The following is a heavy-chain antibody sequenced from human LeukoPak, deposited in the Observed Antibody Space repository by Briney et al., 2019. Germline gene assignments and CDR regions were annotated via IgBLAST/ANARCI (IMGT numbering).Heavy chain of an antibody. V-gene: IGHV4-34*01. J-gene: IGHJ3*02. D-gene: IGHD3-9*01. Sequence: SETLSLTCAVYGGSFSGYYWSWIRQPPGKGLQWIGEINHSGSTNYNPSLKSRVTISVDTSKNQFSLKLNSVTAADTAVYYCARRNILTEGEAFDIWGQGTLVTVSS. CDR3: ARRNILTEGEAFDI. CDR2: INHSGST. CDR1: GGSFSGYY.